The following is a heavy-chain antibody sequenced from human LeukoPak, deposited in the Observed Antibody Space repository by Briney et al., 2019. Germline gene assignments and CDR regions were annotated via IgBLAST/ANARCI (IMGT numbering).Heavy chain of an antibody. CDR1: GFTFSSYW. D-gene: IGHD5-12*01. Sequence: GGSLRLSCAASGFTFSSYWMHWVRHAPGKGLVWVSHIKSDGSRTSYADSVKGRFTISRDNAKNTLYLQMNSLRAEDTAVYHCARDRGYTQDYWGQGTLVTVSS. CDR3: ARDRGYTQDY. CDR2: IKSDGSRT. V-gene: IGHV3-74*01. J-gene: IGHJ4*02.